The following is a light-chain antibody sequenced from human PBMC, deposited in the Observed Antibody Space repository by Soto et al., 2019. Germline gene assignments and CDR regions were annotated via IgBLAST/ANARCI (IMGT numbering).Light chain of an antibody. CDR3: QSYDSSLSCLM. J-gene: IGLJ3*02. CDR1: SSNIGAGYD. Sequence: QSVLTQPPSVSGAPGQRVTISCTGSSSNIGAGYDVHWYQQLPGTAPKLLIYGNSNRPSGVPDRFSGSKSGTSASLAITGLQAEDEADYYCQSYDSSLSCLMFGGGTQLTVL. V-gene: IGLV1-40*01. CDR2: GNS.